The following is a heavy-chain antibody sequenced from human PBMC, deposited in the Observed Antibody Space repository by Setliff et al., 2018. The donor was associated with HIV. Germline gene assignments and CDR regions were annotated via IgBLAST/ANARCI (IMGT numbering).Heavy chain of an antibody. V-gene: IGHV1-18*01. Sequence: ASVKVSCKASGYTFTTYGISWVRQAPGQGLEWMGWISAYNGNTNYAQNLQGRVTMTTDTSTSTAYMELSSLSSEDTAVFYCARVGHSSSYHYYGMDVWGQGTTVTVSS. D-gene: IGHD6-13*01. J-gene: IGHJ6*02. CDR1: GYTFTTYG. CDR2: ISAYNGNT. CDR3: ARVGHSSSYHYYGMDV.